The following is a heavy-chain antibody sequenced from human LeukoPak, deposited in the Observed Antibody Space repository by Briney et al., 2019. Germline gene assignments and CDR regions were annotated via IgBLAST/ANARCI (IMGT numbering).Heavy chain of an antibody. J-gene: IGHJ4*02. CDR1: GGSISPYY. CDR3: ASSIVATITSFDY. V-gene: IGHV4-59*08. CDR2: IYSSANT. Sequence: PSETLSLTCTVSGGSISPYYWSWIRQPPGKGLEWIGHIYSSANTNYNPSLKGRVTMSVDTSKNQFSLTLSSVTAADTAVYYCASSIVATITSFDYWGQGTLVTVSS. D-gene: IGHD5-12*01.